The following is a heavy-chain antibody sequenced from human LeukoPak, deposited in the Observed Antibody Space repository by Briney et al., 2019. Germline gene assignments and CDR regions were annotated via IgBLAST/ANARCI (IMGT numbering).Heavy chain of an antibody. D-gene: IGHD4-11*01. CDR1: GYTFTGYY. V-gene: IGHV1-2*02. CDR2: INPNSGGT. CDR3: ARSRAILYSNYGAYYFDY. J-gene: IGHJ4*02. Sequence: ASVKVSCKASGYTFTGYYMHWVRQAPGQGLEWMGWINPNSGGTNYAQKCQGRVPMTGDTSISTAYMELSRLSSDDPAVYYCARSRAILYSNYGAYYFDYWGQGTLVTVSS.